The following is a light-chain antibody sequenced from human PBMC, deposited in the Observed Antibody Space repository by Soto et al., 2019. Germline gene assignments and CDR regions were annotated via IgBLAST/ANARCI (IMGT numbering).Light chain of an antibody. J-gene: IGKJ2*01. CDR3: QQYYSTPYT. V-gene: IGKV4-1*01. Sequence: DIVMTQSPDSLAVSLGERATINCKSSQSVLYSSNNKNYLAGYQQKPGQPPKLLIYWASTRESGVPDRFSGSGSGTDFTLTNSSLQAEDVAVYYCQQYYSTPYTFGQGTKLEIK. CDR2: WAS. CDR1: QSVLYSSNNKNY.